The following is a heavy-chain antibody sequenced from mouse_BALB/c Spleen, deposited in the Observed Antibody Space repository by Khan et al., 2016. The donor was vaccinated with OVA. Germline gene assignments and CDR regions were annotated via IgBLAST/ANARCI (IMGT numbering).Heavy chain of an antibody. CDR1: GYTFTSYW. CDR3: ARNPFAY. Sequence: QVQLQQSGAELARPGASVKLSCEASGYTFTSYWMHWVKQSPEQGLEWIGRIDPYDSETHYNQNFKDKATLTADKSSSTAYMQLSSLTSEDSSVYFCARNPFAYWGQGTLVTVSA. J-gene: IGHJ3*01. CDR2: IDPYDSET. V-gene: IGHV1-52*01.